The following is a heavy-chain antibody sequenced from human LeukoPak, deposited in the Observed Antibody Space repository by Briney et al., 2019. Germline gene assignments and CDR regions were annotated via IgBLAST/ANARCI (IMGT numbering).Heavy chain of an antibody. J-gene: IGHJ3*02. CDR3: AREPTYNWNDGDAFDI. CDR1: GYTFTSYG. Sequence: ASVKVPCKASGYTFTSYGISWVRQAPGQGLEWMGWISAYNGNTNYAQKLQGRVTMTTDTSTSTAYMELRSLRSDDTAVYYCAREPTYNWNDGDAFDIWGQGTMVTVSS. CDR2: ISAYNGNT. D-gene: IGHD1-1*01. V-gene: IGHV1-18*01.